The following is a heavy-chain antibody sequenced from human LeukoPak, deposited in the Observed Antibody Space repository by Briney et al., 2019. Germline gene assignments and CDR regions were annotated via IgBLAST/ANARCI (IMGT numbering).Heavy chain of an antibody. V-gene: IGHV3-23*01. Sequence: GGSLRLSCVASGFTFSNLAMGWVRQAPGKGLEWVSVISDSGGTTYYADSVKGRFTISRDNSRNTLYLQMNSLRAEDTAVYYCAKDRPTGTVEDYWGQGTLVTVSS. D-gene: IGHD4-17*01. CDR1: GFTFSNLA. CDR3: AKDRPTGTVEDY. CDR2: ISDSGGTT. J-gene: IGHJ4*02.